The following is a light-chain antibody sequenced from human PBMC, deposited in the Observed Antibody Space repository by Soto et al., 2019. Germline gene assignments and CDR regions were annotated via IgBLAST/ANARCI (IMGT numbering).Light chain of an antibody. Sequence: DIQMTQSPSSLSASVGDRVTITCRASQGIRNALGWYQQKPGKAPKRLIYAASSLQSGVPSRFSGSGSGTEFTLTISSLQPEDFATYYGLQHNSYPWLTFGGGTKVEIK. V-gene: IGKV1-17*01. CDR3: LQHNSYPWLT. J-gene: IGKJ4*01. CDR1: QGIRNA. CDR2: AAS.